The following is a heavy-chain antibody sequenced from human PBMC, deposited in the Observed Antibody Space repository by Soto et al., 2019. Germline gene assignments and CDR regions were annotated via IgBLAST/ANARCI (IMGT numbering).Heavy chain of an antibody. CDR3: ACSRRPARLGPKGAIDY. J-gene: IGHJ4*02. V-gene: IGHV3-74*01. CDR2: IDTDGSTT. D-gene: IGHD2-15*01. Sequence: GGSLRLSSATSGFTFSSYWMHWVRQVPGRGLVWVSRIDTDGSTTSHADFAKGRFTISRDNAKSTLSLQMNSLRAEDTAIYYCACSRRPARLGPKGAIDYWGQGTLVTVSS. CDR1: GFTFSSYW.